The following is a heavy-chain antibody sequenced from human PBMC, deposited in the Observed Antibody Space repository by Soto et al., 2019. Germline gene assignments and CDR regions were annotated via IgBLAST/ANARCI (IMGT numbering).Heavy chain of an antibody. Sequence: SETLSLTCTVPGGSVTSGTYYWSLIRQPPGKELEWIGYIYYRGSTNYNTSLKSRDTISVDTSKNQISLKLSTVTAADTAVYYCARVLGYYDSSGYPYYYYGMDVWGQGTTVT. V-gene: IGHV4-61*01. J-gene: IGHJ6*02. CDR1: GGSVTSGTYY. CDR3: ARVLGYYDSSGYPYYYYGMDV. CDR2: IYYRGST. D-gene: IGHD3-22*01.